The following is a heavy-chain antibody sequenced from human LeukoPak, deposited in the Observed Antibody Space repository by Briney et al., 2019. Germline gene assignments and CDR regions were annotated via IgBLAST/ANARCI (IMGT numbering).Heavy chain of an antibody. D-gene: IGHD3-10*01. CDR1: GYTFTGYY. CDR3: ARGARRFGESYPYY. CDR2: INPNSGGT. V-gene: IGHV1-2*04. J-gene: IGHJ4*02. Sequence: ASVKVSCKASGYTFTGYYMHWVRQAPGQGLEWMGWINPNSGGTNYAQKFQGWVTMTRDTSISTAYMELSRLRSDDTAVYYCARGARRFGESYPYYWGQGTLVTVSP.